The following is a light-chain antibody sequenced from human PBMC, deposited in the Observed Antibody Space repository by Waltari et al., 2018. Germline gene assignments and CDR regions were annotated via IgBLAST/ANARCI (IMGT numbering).Light chain of an antibody. CDR3: QRYDDLPCT. J-gene: IGKJ3*01. CDR2: AAS. CDR1: HHINGW. V-gene: IGKV1D-16*01. Sequence: DIQMTQSPSSLSASVGDKVTISCHTSHHINGWLAWYQQKPGKAPKPLIYAASNLQSGAPSRFSGSGSGTDYTLTISSLQPEDFATYYCQRYDDLPCTFGPGTKVDVK.